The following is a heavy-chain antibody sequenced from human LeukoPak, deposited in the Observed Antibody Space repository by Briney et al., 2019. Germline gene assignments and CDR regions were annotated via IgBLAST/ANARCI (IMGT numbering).Heavy chain of an antibody. J-gene: IGHJ5*02. V-gene: IGHV1-69*04. CDR1: GGTFSSYA. D-gene: IGHD3-10*01. CDR3: ARAMYYYGSGSPKNWFDP. Sequence: ASVKVSCKASGGTFSSYAISWVRQAPGQGLEWMGRIIPILGIANYAQKFQGRVTITADKSTSTAYLELSSLRSEDTAVYYCARAMYYYGSGSPKNWFDPWGQGTLVTVSS. CDR2: IIPILGIA.